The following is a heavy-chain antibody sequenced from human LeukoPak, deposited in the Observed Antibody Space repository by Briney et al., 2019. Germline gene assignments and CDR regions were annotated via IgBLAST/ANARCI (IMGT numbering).Heavy chain of an antibody. J-gene: IGHJ4*02. V-gene: IGHV4-59*01. CDR2: ISDTGTT. CDR1: GGSIRSYY. D-gene: IGHD6-13*01. Sequence: SETLSLTCTVSGGSIRSYYWSWIRQPPGKGLEWLAYISDTGTTNYNPSLKSRVTISVDTSKNQFSLKLISVTAADTAVYYCARGHLYIAAAFDYWGQGTLVTASS. CDR3: ARGHLYIAAAFDY.